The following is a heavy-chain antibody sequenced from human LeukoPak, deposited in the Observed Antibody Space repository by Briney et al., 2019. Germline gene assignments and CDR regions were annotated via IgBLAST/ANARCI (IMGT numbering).Heavy chain of an antibody. CDR2: INPNSGGT. J-gene: IGHJ4*02. Sequence: APVKVSCKAFGYTFTGYYIHWVRQAPGRGLEWMGWINPNSGGTNYAQEFQGRVTMTRDTSISTAYMDLTRLRSDDTAVYYCARDQATVTTPWVDFWGQGSLVTVSS. D-gene: IGHD4-17*01. V-gene: IGHV1-2*02. CDR1: GYTFTGYY. CDR3: ARDQATVTTPWVDF.